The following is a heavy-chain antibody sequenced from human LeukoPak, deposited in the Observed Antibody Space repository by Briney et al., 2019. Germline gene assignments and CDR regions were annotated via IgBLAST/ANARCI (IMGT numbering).Heavy chain of an antibody. D-gene: IGHD2-15*01. V-gene: IGHV3-23*01. CDR2: ISGSGGST. CDR1: GFTFSSYT. Sequence: GGSLRLSCAASGFTFSSYTMNWFRQAPGKGLEWVSAISGSGGSTYYADSVKGRFTISRDNSKNTLYLQMNSLRAEDTAVYYCARKGGVFCSGGSCYDYWGQGTLVTVSS. CDR3: ARKGGVFCSGGSCYDY. J-gene: IGHJ4*02.